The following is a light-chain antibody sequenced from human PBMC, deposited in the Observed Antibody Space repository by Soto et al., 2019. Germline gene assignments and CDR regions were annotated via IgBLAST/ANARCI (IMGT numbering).Light chain of an antibody. CDR2: EVS. CDR1: SSDVGGYNY. J-gene: IGLJ1*01. Sequence: SVVREPAWESGYIGLSTTISRNKTSSDVGGYNYVSWYQQHPGKAPKLMIYEVSNRPSGVSNRFSGSKSGNTASLTISGLQAEGEGDYYCSSYISSSTPYVFGTGTKVTVL. V-gene: IGLV2-14*01. CDR3: SSYISSSTPYV.